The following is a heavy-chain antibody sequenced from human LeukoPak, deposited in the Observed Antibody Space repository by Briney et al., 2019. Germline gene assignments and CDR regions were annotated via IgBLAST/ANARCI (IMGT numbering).Heavy chain of an antibody. CDR2: ISGSGGRT. V-gene: IGHV3-23*01. J-gene: IGHJ5*02. CDR3: AKDDVAAAGRGGFNWFDP. CDR1: GFTFSSYG. Sequence: GGSLRLSCAASGFTFSSYGMRWVRQAPGKGLEWVSPISGSGGRTYYADSVKGRFTISRDNSKNTLYLQMNSLRAEDTAVYYCAKDDVAAAGRGGFNWFDPWGQGTLVTVSS. D-gene: IGHD6-13*01.